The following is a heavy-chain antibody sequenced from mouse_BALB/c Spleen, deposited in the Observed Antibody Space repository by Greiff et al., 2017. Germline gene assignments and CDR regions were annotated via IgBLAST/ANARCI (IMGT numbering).Heavy chain of an antibody. V-gene: IGHV5-17*02. CDR2: ISSGSSTI. CDR1: GFTFSSFG. D-gene: IGHD1-1*01. CDR3: ARDASYGFDY. J-gene: IGHJ2*01. Sequence: EVQGVESGGGLVQPGGSRKLSCAASGFTFSSFGMHWVRQASEKGLVWVAYISSGSSTIYYADIVKGRFTISSDNPKNTLFLQLTSLRSEDTAMYYCARDASYGFDYWGQDTTLAVSS.